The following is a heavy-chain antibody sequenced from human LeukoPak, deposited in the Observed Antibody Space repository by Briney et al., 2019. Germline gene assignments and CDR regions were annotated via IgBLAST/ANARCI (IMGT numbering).Heavy chain of an antibody. CDR2: IYSGGST. Sequence: GGSLRLSCAASGFTVSSNYMSWGRQAPGKGLEWVSVIYSGGSTYYADSVKGRFTISRDNSKNTLYLQMNSLRDEDTAVYYCARDTYGDYASFDYWGQGTLVTVSS. CDR3: ARDTYGDYASFDY. CDR1: GFTVSSNY. D-gene: IGHD4-17*01. J-gene: IGHJ4*02. V-gene: IGHV3-53*01.